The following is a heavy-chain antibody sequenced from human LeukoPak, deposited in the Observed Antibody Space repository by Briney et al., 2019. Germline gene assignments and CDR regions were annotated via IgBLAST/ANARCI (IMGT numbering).Heavy chain of an antibody. CDR1: GFTFSSYG. J-gene: IGHJ4*02. D-gene: IGHD3-22*01. Sequence: GGSLRLSCAASGFTFSSYGMHWVRQAPGKGLEWVAFIRYDGSNKYYADSVKGRFTISRDNSKNTLYLQMNSLRAEDTAVYYCARDYYDSSGYLVGLDYWGQGTLVTVSS. V-gene: IGHV3-30*02. CDR3: ARDYYDSSGYLVGLDY. CDR2: IRYDGSNK.